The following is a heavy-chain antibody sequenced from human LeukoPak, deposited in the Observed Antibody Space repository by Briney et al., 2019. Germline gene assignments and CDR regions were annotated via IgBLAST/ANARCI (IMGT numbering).Heavy chain of an antibody. Sequence: ASVKVSCKASGYTFTGYYMHWVRQAPGQGLEWMGWINPNSGGTNYAQKFQGRVTMTRDTSISTAYMELSRLRSDDTAVYYCARDFGDYYYYGMDVWGQGTTVTVSS. CDR2: INPNSGGT. CDR1: GYTFTGYY. J-gene: IGHJ6*02. V-gene: IGHV1-2*02. D-gene: IGHD3-10*01. CDR3: ARDFGDYYYYGMDV.